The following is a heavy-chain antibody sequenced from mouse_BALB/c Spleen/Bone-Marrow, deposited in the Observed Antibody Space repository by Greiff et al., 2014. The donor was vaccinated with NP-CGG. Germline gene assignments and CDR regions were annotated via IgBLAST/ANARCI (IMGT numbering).Heavy chain of an antibody. CDR1: GYTFTDYA. Sequence: QVQLKQSGPELVRPGVSVKTSCKGSGYTFTDYAMHWVKQSHAKSLEWIGVISTYSGNTNYNQKFKGKATMTVDKSSSTAYMELARLTSEDSAIYYCARGSYYDPAWFAYWGQGTLVTVSA. CDR3: ARGSYYDPAWFAY. CDR2: ISTYSGNT. J-gene: IGHJ3*01. D-gene: IGHD2-4*01. V-gene: IGHV1-67*01.